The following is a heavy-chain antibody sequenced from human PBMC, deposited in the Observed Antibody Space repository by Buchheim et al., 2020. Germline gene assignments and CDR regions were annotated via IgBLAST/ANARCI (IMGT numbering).Heavy chain of an antibody. D-gene: IGHD1-1*01. Sequence: QVQLVESGGGLVKPGGSLRLSCAASGFTFSDHYMSWIRQAPGKGLEWVSYMSSSGAIKYYADSVKGRFTIYRDNSKNTLYLEMNSLRAEDTTVYYCAKDREHWYFDLWGRGTL. CDR1: GFTFSDHY. CDR2: MSSSGAIK. CDR3: AKDREHWYFDL. V-gene: IGHV3-11*01. J-gene: IGHJ2*01.